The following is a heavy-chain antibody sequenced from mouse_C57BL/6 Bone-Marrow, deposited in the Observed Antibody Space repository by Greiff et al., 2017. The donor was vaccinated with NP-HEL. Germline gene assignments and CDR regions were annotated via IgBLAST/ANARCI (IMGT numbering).Heavy chain of an antibody. CDR1: GYTFTSYG. CDR3: ARGDGYYRYWYFDV. CDR2: IYPRSGNT. D-gene: IGHD2-3*01. Sequence: VKLQQSGAELARPGASVKLSCKASGYTFTSYGISWVKQRTGQGLEWIGEIYPRSGNTYYNEKFKGKATLTADKSSSTAYMELRSLTSEDSAVYFCARGDGYYRYWYFDVWGTGTTVTVSS. J-gene: IGHJ1*03. V-gene: IGHV1-81*01.